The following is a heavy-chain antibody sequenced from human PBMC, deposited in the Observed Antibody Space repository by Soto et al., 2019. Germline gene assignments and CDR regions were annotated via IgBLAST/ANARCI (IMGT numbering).Heavy chain of an antibody. CDR2: INPNSGGT. D-gene: IGHD2-15*01. CDR1: GYTFTGYY. CDR3: ASPVDCSGGSCYRPYYYYGMDV. J-gene: IGHJ6*02. Sequence: ASVKVSCKASGYTFTGYYMHWVRQAPGQGLEWMGWINPNSGGTNYAQKFQGRVTMTRDTSISTAYMELSRLRSDDTVVYYCASPVDCSGGSCYRPYYYYGMDVWGQGTTVTVSS. V-gene: IGHV1-2*02.